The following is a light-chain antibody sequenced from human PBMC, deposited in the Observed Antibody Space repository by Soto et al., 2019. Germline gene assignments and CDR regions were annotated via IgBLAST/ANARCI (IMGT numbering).Light chain of an antibody. V-gene: IGLV2-14*03. CDR1: SSDITYYNY. J-gene: IGLJ2*01. Sequence: QSALTQPASVSGFPGQSITISCTGTSSDITYYNYVSWYQQLPGKAPKLMIYDVSNRPSGVSNRFSGSKSGNTASLTISGLQAEDEAYYYCSSFTTGTAFVLFGGGTKLTVL. CDR2: DVS. CDR3: SSFTTGTAFVL.